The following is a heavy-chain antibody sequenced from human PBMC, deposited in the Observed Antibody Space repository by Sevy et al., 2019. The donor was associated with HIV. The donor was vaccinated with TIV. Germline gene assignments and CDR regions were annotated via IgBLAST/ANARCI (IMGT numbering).Heavy chain of an antibody. J-gene: IGHJ6*02. CDR3: AKEWEVNGMDV. CDR2: ISYDGSNK. CDR1: GFTFSSYG. D-gene: IGHD1-26*01. Sequence: GGSLRLSCAASGFTFSSYGMHWVRQAPGKGLEWVAVISYDGSNKYYADSVKGRFTISRDNSKNTLYLQMNSLRAEDTAVYYCAKEWEVNGMDVWGQWTTVTVSS. V-gene: IGHV3-30*18.